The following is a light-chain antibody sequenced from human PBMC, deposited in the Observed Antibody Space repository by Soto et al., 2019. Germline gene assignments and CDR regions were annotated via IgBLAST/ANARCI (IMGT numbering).Light chain of an antibody. Sequence: QSVLTQPPSVSAAPGQKVTISCSGSSSNIGNNYVSWYQQLPGTAPKLLIYDNNKRPSGIPDRFSGSKSGTSATLGITGLQTGDEADYYCGTWDSSLSLPVFGGGTKVTVL. CDR2: DNN. J-gene: IGLJ2*01. CDR3: GTWDSSLSLPV. CDR1: SSNIGNNY. V-gene: IGLV1-51*01.